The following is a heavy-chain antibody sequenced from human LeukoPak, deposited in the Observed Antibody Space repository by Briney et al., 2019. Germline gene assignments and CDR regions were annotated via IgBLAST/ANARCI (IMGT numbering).Heavy chain of an antibody. CDR2: IYHSGST. J-gene: IGHJ3*02. CDR1: GGSISSSNW. Sequence: SETLSLTCTVSGGSISSSNWWSWVRQPPGKGLEWIGEIYHSGSTNYNPSLKSRVTISVDKSKNQFSLKLSSVTAADTAVYYCARSYYYGSGRNDAFDIWGQGTMVTVSS. CDR3: ARSYYYGSGRNDAFDI. D-gene: IGHD3-10*01. V-gene: IGHV4-4*02.